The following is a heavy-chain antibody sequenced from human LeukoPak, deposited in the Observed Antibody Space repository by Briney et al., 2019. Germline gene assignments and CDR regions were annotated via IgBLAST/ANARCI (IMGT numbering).Heavy chain of an antibody. J-gene: IGHJ3*02. V-gene: IGHV4-34*01. D-gene: IGHD3-9*01. Sequence: SETLSLTCAVYGGSFSGYYWSWIRQPPGKGLEWIGEINHSGSTNYNPSLKSRVTISVDTSKNQFSLKLSSVTAADTAVYYCARGGLRYFDWTRRAFDIWGQGTMVTVSS. CDR1: GGSFSGYY. CDR3: ARGGLRYFDWTRRAFDI. CDR2: INHSGST.